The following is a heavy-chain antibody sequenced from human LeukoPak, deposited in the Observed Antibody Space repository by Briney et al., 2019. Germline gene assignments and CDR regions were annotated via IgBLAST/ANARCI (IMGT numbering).Heavy chain of an antibody. Sequence: GGSLRLSCAASGFTFSSYSMNWVRQAPGKGLEWVSSISSSSSYIYSADSLKGRFTTSRDNAKNSLYLQMHSLRAEDTAVYYCARDLGSYPDYWGQGTLVTVSS. D-gene: IGHD3-10*01. V-gene: IGHV3-21*01. CDR2: ISSSSSYI. CDR3: ARDLGSYPDY. J-gene: IGHJ4*02. CDR1: GFTFSSYS.